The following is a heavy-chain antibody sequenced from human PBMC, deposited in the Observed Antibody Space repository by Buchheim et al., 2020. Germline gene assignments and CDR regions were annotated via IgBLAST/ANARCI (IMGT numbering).Heavy chain of an antibody. CDR3: TRDLTIVVPAAMWSGGSYYYYGMDV. CDR2: IRSKAYGGTT. V-gene: IGHV3-49*03. CDR1: GFTFGDYA. D-gene: IGHD2-2*01. Sequence: EVQLVESGGGLVQPGRSLRLSCTASGFTFGDYAMSWFRQAPGKGLEWVGFIRSKAYGGTTEYAASVKGRFTISRDDSKSIAYLQMNSLKTEDTAVYYCTRDLTIVVPAAMWSGGSYYYYGMDVWGQGTT. J-gene: IGHJ6*02.